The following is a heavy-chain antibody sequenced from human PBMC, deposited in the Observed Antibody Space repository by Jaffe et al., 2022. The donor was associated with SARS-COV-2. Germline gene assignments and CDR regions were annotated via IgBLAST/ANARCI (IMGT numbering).Heavy chain of an antibody. J-gene: IGHJ5*02. Sequence: EVQLAQSGAEVKKPGESLKISCKGSGFTFSKYWIAWVRQMPGKGLEWMGIINPSDSDTQYSPSFQGQVTISADKSISTAYLQWSSLKASDTAMYYCWKRVHDVLADDNWIDPWGQGTLVTVSS. CDR2: INPSDSDT. CDR1: GFTFSKYW. D-gene: IGHD3-9*01. CDR3: WKRVHDVLADDNWIDP. V-gene: IGHV5-51*01.